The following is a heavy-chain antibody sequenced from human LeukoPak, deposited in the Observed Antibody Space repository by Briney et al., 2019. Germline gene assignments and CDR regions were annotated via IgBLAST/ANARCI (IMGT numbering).Heavy chain of an antibody. CDR2: INHSGST. V-gene: IGHV4-34*01. CDR1: GGSFSGYY. D-gene: IGHD5-18*01. J-gene: IGHJ4*02. Sequence: SETLSLTCAVYGGSFSGYYWSWIRQPPGKGLEWIGEINHSGSTNYNPSLKSRVTISVDASKNQFSLKLSSVTAADTAVYYCATGPGYSYGFGYFDYWGQGTLVTVSS. CDR3: ATGPGYSYGFGYFDY.